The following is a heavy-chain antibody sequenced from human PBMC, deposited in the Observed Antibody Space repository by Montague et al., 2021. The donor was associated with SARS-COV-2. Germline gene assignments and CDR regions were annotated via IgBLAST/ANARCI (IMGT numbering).Heavy chain of an antibody. CDR3: ARQGDQLLLEYWVYP. V-gene: IGHV4-39*01. J-gene: IGHJ5*02. CDR2: IYYSVST. D-gene: IGHD2-2*01. Sequence: IYYSVSTYYNPSLKSRVTISVDTSKNQFSLKLISVTAADTAVYYCARQGDQLLLEYWVYPWGQGTLGTVSS.